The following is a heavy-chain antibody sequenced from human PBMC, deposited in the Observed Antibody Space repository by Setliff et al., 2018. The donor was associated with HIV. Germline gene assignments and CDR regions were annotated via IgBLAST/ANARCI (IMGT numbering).Heavy chain of an antibody. CDR3: ATDPGYSSTWYSESFQH. CDR2: IIPIFGTA. J-gene: IGHJ1*01. V-gene: IGHV1-69*06. D-gene: IGHD6-13*01. Sequence: ASVKVSCKASGGSFSSYAISWVRQAPGQGLEWMGGIIPIFGTAKYAQKFQGRLTMTEDTSTDTAYMELSSLRSDDTAMYYCATDPGYSSTWYSESFQHWGQGTVVTVSS. CDR1: GGSFSSYA.